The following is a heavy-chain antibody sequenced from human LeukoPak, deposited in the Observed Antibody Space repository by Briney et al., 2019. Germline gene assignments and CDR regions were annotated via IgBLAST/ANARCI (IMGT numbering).Heavy chain of an antibody. Sequence: GSTNYNPSLKSRVTISVDTSKNQFSLKLTSVTAADTAVYYCARVHGYYDILTGYYRYYFDYWGQGTLVTVSS. V-gene: IGHV4-34*01. CDR3: ARVHGYYDILTGYYRYYFDY. CDR2: GST. J-gene: IGHJ4*02. D-gene: IGHD3-9*01.